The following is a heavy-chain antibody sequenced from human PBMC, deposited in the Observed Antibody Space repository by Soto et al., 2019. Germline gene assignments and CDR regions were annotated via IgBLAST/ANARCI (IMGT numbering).Heavy chain of an antibody. D-gene: IGHD5-12*01. CDR2: IYYSGNT. Sequence: PSETLSLTCTVSGASVGRDDYCWSWIRQQPGKGLEWIGYIYYSGNTNYNPSLKSRLTISVDTSKNQFSLQLRSVTAADTAVYYCARTWIGSPFDFWGQGSLVTVSS. CDR3: ARTWIGSPFDF. CDR1: GASVGRDDYC. V-gene: IGHV4-31*03. J-gene: IGHJ4*02.